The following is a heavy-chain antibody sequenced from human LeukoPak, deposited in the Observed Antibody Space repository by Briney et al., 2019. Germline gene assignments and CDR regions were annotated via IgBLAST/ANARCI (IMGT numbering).Heavy chain of an antibody. V-gene: IGHV4-4*07. CDR3: AGHHPRNTVDF. J-gene: IGHJ4*02. D-gene: IGHD2/OR15-2a*01. Sequence: MAPETLSLTCTVSGGSISSYYWSWIRQPAGKGLEWIGRIYTSGSTNYNPSLKSRVTMSVDTSKNQFSLKLSSVTAADTAVYYCAGHHPRNTVDFWGQGTLVTVSS. CDR2: IYTSGST. CDR1: GGSISSYY.